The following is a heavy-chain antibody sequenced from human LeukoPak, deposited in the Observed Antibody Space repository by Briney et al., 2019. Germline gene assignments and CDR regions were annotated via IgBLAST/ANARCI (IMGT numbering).Heavy chain of an antibody. Sequence: GGSLRLSCAASGFTFDDYGMSWVRQAPGKGLEWVSGINWNGGSTGYADSVKGRFTISRDNAKNSLYLQMNSLRAEDTAVYYCARDAWFGEPAAFDIWGQGTVVTVSS. D-gene: IGHD3-10*01. CDR2: INWNGGST. J-gene: IGHJ3*02. V-gene: IGHV3-20*04. CDR3: ARDAWFGEPAAFDI. CDR1: GFTFDDYG.